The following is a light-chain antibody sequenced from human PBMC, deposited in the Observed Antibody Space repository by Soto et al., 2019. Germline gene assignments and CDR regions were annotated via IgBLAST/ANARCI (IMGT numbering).Light chain of an antibody. Sequence: QSVLTQPRSVSGSPGQAVTISCTGTSSDVGGYNYVSWYQQHPVKAPKLMIYDVSQLPSGVPDRFSGSKSGNTASLTISGLQAEDEADYYCCSYAGSYTFEVFGGGTKLTVL. CDR3: CSYAGSYTFEV. CDR2: DVS. V-gene: IGLV2-11*01. J-gene: IGLJ3*02. CDR1: SSDVGGYNY.